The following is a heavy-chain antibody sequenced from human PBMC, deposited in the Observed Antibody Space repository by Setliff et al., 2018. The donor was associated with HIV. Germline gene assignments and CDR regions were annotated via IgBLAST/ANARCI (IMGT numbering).Heavy chain of an antibody. Sequence: SETLSLTCAVSGGSISRGGYYWNWIRLQPGKGLEWIGHIYYSGSTQYNPSLKSRIAISVDTSKDQLSLTVNSVTAADTAIYYCAIRSRLGGSSNYFDSWGQGALVTVSS. CDR2: IYYSGST. CDR3: AIRSRLGGSSNYFDS. V-gene: IGHV4-31*11. CDR1: GGSISRGGYY. J-gene: IGHJ4*02. D-gene: IGHD1-26*01.